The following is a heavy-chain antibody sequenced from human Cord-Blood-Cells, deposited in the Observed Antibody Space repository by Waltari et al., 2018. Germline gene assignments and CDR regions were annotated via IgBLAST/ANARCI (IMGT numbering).Heavy chain of an antibody. CDR2: INAGNGNT. CDR1: GYTFTSYA. Sequence: QVQLVQSGAEVKKPGASVKVSCKASGYTFTSYAMHWVRQAPGQRLEWMRWINAGNGNTKYSQKFQGRVTITRDTSASTGYMELSSLRSEDTAVYYCARLLAPAWYSSGWYLSPFDYWGQGTLVTVSS. CDR3: ARLLAPAWYSSGWYLSPFDY. V-gene: IGHV1-3*01. D-gene: IGHD6-19*01. J-gene: IGHJ4*02.